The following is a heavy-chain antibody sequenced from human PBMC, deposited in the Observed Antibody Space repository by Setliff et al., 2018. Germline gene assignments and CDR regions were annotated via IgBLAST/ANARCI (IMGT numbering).Heavy chain of an antibody. Sequence: SETLSLTCDVSGGPIGSGTYSWSWIRQLPGKGLEWIGYIARSGGTYYNPSLKSRVTMSVDTSENRFSLNLTSVTAADTAVYYCARDADNWGQGTLVTVSS. CDR1: GGPIGSGTYS. J-gene: IGHJ4*02. CDR2: IARSGGT. V-gene: IGHV4-30-2*01. CDR3: ARDADN.